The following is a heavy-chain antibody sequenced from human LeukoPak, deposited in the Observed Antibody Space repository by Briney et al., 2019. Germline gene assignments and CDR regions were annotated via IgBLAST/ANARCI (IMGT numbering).Heavy chain of an antibody. CDR3: ARRVGSGWPVQH. J-gene: IGHJ1*01. CDR1: GYTFSSYD. D-gene: IGHD6-19*01. V-gene: IGHV1-8*01. Sequence: ASVKVSCKASGYTFSSYDINWVRQATGQGLEWLGWMNPNSGNTGYAQKFQGRLNMTRNTSISTAYMELSSLRSEDTAVYYCARRVGSGWPVQHWGQGTLVTVSS. CDR2: MNPNSGNT.